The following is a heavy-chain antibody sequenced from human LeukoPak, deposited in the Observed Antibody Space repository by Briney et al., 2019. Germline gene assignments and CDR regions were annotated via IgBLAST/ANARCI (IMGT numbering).Heavy chain of an antibody. V-gene: IGHV4-61*02. Sequence: SETLSLTCTVSGGSISSGSYYWSWIRQPAGKRLEWIGRIYTSGSTNYNPSLKSRVTMSVDTSKNQFSLKLSSVTAADTAVYYCARLSSGWPFDYWGQGTLVTVSS. CDR2: IYTSGST. D-gene: IGHD6-19*01. CDR3: ARLSSGWPFDY. CDR1: GGSISSGSYY. J-gene: IGHJ4*02.